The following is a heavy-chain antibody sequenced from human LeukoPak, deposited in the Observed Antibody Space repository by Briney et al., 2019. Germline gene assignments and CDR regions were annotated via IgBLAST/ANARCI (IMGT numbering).Heavy chain of an antibody. V-gene: IGHV3-74*01. CDR3: IRDFRSADL. CDR2: IYVDGRTT. J-gene: IGHJ5*02. Sequence: PGGSLRLSCVASGFTFSNYWMHWVRQPRGQGLVWVSRIYVDGRTTNYADSVKGRFTISRDNAKNTVYLEINSLSVEDTATYYCIRDFRSADLWGQGTLVTVTS. CDR1: GFTFSNYW.